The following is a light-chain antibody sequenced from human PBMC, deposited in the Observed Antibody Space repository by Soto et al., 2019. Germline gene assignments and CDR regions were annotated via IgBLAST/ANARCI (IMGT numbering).Light chain of an antibody. Sequence: QSVLTQPPSVSGAPGQRVTISCTGSSSNIGAGYEVHWYQQLPGTAPKLLIYGNNNRPSGVPDRFSGSKSATSASLAITGLRADDVADYCQSYDSSLSALYVFGTGTKLAVL. CDR3: QSYDSSLSALYV. CDR1: SSNIGAGYE. J-gene: IGLJ1*01. V-gene: IGLV1-40*01. CDR2: GNN.